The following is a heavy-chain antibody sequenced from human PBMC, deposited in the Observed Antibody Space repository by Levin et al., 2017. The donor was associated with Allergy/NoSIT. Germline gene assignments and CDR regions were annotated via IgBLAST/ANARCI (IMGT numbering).Heavy chain of an antibody. CDR1: GFTVSSNY. V-gene: IGHV3-53*01. D-gene: IGHD3-22*01. Sequence: LTCAASGFTVSSNYMSWVPQAPGKGLEWVSVIYSGGSTYYADSVKGRFTISRDNSKNTLYLQMNSLRAEDTAVYYCARSAYDSSGYYRGAFDIWGQGTMVTVSS. J-gene: IGHJ3*02. CDR2: IYSGGST. CDR3: ARSAYDSSGYYRGAFDI.